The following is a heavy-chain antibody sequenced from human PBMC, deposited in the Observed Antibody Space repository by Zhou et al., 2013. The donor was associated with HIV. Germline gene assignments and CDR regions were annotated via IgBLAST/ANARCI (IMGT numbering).Heavy chain of an antibody. CDR1: GGTFDTFA. Sequence: QVQLVQSGAEVKKPGSSVKVSCKASGGTFDTFAVTWVRRAPGQGLEWMGGIIPIFGTPKYAHRFQGRLTISTDTPTSTFYMELTSLRSDDTAVYYCARALSARWNGGGFFYMDVWGKGTTVTVS. CDR3: ARALSARWNGGGFFYMDV. CDR2: IIPIFGTP. J-gene: IGHJ6*03. V-gene: IGHV1-69*05. D-gene: IGHD1-1*01.